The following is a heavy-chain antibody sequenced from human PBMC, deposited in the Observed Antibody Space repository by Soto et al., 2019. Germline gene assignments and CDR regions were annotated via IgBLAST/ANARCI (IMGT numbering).Heavy chain of an antibody. J-gene: IGHJ5*02. CDR1: GGSISSGGYY. V-gene: IGHV4-31*02. CDR2: IYYSGST. CDR3: ARVSSSWYNWFDP. D-gene: IGHD6-13*01. Sequence: SETLSLTXTVSGGSISSGGYYWSWIRQHPGKGLEWIGYIYYSGSTYYNPSLKSRVTISVDTSKNQFSLKLSSVTAADTAVYYCARVSSSWYNWFDPWGQGTLVTVSS.